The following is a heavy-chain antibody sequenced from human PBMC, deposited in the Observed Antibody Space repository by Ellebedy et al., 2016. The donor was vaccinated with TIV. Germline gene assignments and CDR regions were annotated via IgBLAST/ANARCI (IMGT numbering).Heavy chain of an antibody. CDR1: GFRFGDFA. Sequence: PGGSLRLSCKPSGFRFGDFAVSWFRQAPGKGLEWLTVIRSKAYGELIEYGASVTCRFTISRDDSKSIAYLQMNSLKAEDTAMYYCTKNEDRGTAADWGQGTLVTVSS. CDR3: TKNEDRGTAAD. J-gene: IGHJ4*02. D-gene: IGHD3-22*01. V-gene: IGHV3-49*03. CDR2: IRSKAYGELI.